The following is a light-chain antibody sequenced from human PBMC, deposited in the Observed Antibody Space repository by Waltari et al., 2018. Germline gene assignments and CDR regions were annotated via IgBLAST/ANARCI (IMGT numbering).Light chain of an antibody. CDR3: ATWDDSLSGWV. CDR1: APTIGDNY. V-gene: IGLV1-47*01. J-gene: IGLJ3*02. CDR2: RNN. Sequence: QSVLTQLPSASGTPGQGVTISGPGTAPTIGDNYVYWYQQFPGTSPKLLIHRNNQRPSGVPDRFSGSKSGTSAFLVISGLRSEDEADYHCATWDDSLSGWVFGGGTKVTVL.